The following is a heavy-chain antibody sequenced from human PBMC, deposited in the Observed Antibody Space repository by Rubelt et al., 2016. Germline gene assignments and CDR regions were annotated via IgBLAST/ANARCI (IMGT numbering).Heavy chain of an antibody. CDR3: ARDVGGNSVLYYFDY. J-gene: IGHJ4*02. CDR1: GYTFTSYG. V-gene: IGHV1-18*01. D-gene: IGHD4-23*01. CDR2: ISAYNGNT. Sequence: QVQLVQSGAEVKKPGASVKVSCKASGYTFTSYGISWVRQAPGQGLEWMGWISAYNGNTNYAQKVQGRGTMTTDTSTSTAYMELRSLRSDDTAVYYCARDVGGNSVLYYFDYWGQGTLVTVSS.